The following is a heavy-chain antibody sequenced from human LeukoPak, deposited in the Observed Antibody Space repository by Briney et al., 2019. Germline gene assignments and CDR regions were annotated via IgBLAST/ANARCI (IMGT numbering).Heavy chain of an antibody. Sequence: TSETLSLTCTVSGGSISSYYWSWIRQPPGKGLEWIGYIYYSGSTNYNPSLKSRVTISVDTSKNQFSLKLSSVTAADTAVYYCAGSAGTYYYYYYYGMDVWGQGTTVTVSS. V-gene: IGHV4-59*08. CDR1: GGSISSYY. J-gene: IGHJ6*02. CDR3: AGSAGTYYYYYYYGMDV. CDR2: IYYSGST. D-gene: IGHD6-19*01.